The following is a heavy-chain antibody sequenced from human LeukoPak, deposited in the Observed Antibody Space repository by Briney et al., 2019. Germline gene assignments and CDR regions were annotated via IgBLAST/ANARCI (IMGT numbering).Heavy chain of an antibody. Sequence: ASVKVSCKASGYTFTGYYMHWVRQAPGQGLEWMGWINPNSGGTNYARKFQGRVTMTRDTSISTAYMELSRLRSDDTAVYYCAREEGYYDSSGYINWFDPWGQGTLVTVSS. CDR2: INPNSGGT. CDR1: GYTFTGYY. CDR3: AREEGYYDSSGYINWFDP. D-gene: IGHD3-22*01. J-gene: IGHJ5*02. V-gene: IGHV1-2*02.